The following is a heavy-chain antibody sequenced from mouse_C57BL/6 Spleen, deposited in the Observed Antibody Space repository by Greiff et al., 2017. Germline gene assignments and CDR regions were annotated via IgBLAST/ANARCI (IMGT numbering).Heavy chain of an antibody. CDR1: GYTFTDYY. V-gene: IGHV1-19*01. CDR2: INPYNGGT. D-gene: IGHD1-1*01. CDR3: ARSCLEATVVATRAMDY. Sequence: EVQLQESGPVLVQPGASVKMSCKASGYTFTDYYMNWVKQSHGKSLEWIGVINPYNGGTSYNQKFKGKATLTVDKSSSTAYMELNSLTSEDSAVYYCARSCLEATVVATRAMDYWGQGTSVTVSS. J-gene: IGHJ4*01.